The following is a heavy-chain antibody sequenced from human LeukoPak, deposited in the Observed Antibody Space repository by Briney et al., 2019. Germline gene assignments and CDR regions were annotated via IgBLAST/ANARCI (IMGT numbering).Heavy chain of an antibody. CDR1: GFTVSSNY. CDR2: IYSGGST. D-gene: IGHD2-15*01. Sequence: GGSLRLSCAATGFTVSSNYLSWVRQAPGKGLEWVSSIYSGGSTYYADSVKGRFTISRDNSRNTVYLQMNSPKAEDTAVYYCARHSRYCSGDNCYSGHDYWGQGTLVIVSS. J-gene: IGHJ4*02. V-gene: IGHV3-53*01. CDR3: ARHSRYCSGDNCYSGHDY.